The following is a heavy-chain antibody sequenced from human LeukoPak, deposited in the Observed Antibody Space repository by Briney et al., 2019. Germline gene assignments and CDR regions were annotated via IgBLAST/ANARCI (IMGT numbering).Heavy chain of an antibody. CDR1: GFTFSSYS. CDR3: ARGGYYYDSSGYYYTLNY. D-gene: IGHD3-22*01. V-gene: IGHV3-21*01. CDR2: ISSSSSYI. Sequence: GGSPRLSCAASGFTFSSYSMNWVRQAPGKGLEWVSSISSSSSYIYYADSVKGRFTISRDNAKNSLYLQMNSLRAEDTAVYYCARGGYYYDSSGYYYTLNYWGQGTLVTVSS. J-gene: IGHJ4*02.